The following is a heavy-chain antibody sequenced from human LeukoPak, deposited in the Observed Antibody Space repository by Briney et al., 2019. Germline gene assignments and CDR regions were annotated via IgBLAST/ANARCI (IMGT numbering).Heavy chain of an antibody. V-gene: IGHV3-23*01. CDR1: GFTFSNYA. D-gene: IGHD6-19*01. CDR3: PGQSYASGWNPFDY. Sequence: GGSLRLSCAASGFTFSNYAMSWVRQTPGKGLEWVSTISGGGVTTYYADSAKGRFTISRDNSKNTLYLQMNSLRAEDTAVYYCPGQSYASGWNPFDYWGQGILVTVSS. CDR2: ISGGGVTT. J-gene: IGHJ4*02.